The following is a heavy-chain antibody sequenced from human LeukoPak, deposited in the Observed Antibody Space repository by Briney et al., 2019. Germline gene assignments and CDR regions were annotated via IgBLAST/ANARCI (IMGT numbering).Heavy chain of an antibody. CDR2: INHSGST. Sequence: SETLSLTCAVYGGSFSGYYWSWIRQPPGKGLEWIGEINHSGSTNYNPSLKSRVTISVDTSKNQFSLKLSSVTAADTAVYYCARRLKQWLVRSRAQFDYWGQGTLVTVSS. J-gene: IGHJ4*02. CDR1: GGSFSGYY. V-gene: IGHV4-34*01. D-gene: IGHD6-19*01. CDR3: ARRLKQWLVRSRAQFDY.